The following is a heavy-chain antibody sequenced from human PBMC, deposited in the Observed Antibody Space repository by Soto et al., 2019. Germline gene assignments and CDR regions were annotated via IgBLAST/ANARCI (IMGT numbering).Heavy chain of an antibody. V-gene: IGHV4-31*03. CDR2: IYSSGST. CDR3: TRGTLH. J-gene: IGHJ4*02. CDR1: GTSITSGGYY. Sequence: PSETLSLTCTVSGTSITSGGYYWSWIRQHPGKGLEWIGCIYSSGSTSYNPSLKSRLAMSVDTSKNQFSLSLSSVTAADTAVYYCTRGTLHWGQGTLVTSPQ.